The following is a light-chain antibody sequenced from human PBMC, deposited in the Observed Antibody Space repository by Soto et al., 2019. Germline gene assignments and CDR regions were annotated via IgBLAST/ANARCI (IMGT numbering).Light chain of an antibody. CDR1: QSVSRN. V-gene: IGKV3-15*01. CDR3: QQYGDWPPDT. Sequence: EIVMTQSPATLSVSPGERATLSCRASQSVSRNLDWYQQKPGQPPRLLIYDASTRTTAVPARFGGSGSGTEFNLTISGLQSEDFAVYYCQQYGDWPPDTFGQGTKVEI. CDR2: DAS. J-gene: IGKJ2*01.